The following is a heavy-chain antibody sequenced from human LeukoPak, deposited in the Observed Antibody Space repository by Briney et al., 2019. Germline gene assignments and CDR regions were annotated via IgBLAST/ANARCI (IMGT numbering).Heavy chain of an antibody. Sequence: GGSLRLSCAASGFTFSSYAMSWVRQAPGKGLEWVSAISGSGGSTYYADSVKGRFTISRDNSKNTLYLQMNSLRAEDTAVYYCARDGGYSYGRGFDYWGQGTLVTVSS. CDR3: ARDGGYSYGRGFDY. J-gene: IGHJ4*02. CDR2: ISGSGGST. V-gene: IGHV3-23*01. CDR1: GFTFSSYA. D-gene: IGHD5-18*01.